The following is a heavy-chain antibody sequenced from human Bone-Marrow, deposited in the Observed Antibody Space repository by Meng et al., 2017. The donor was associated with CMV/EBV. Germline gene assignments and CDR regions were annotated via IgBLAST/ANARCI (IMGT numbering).Heavy chain of an antibody. CDR3: ARERSTSRTRPAYYYYYYGMDV. Sequence: ASVKVSYNAPGHTFTSYRISWVRQAHGQGLEWMGWISAYNGNTNNAQKLQGRVTMTTDTSTSTAYMELRSLRSDDTAVYYCARERSTSRTRPAYYYYYYGMDVWGQGTTVTVSS. D-gene: IGHD2-2*01. CDR1: GHTFTSYR. J-gene: IGHJ6*02. V-gene: IGHV1-18*01. CDR2: ISAYNGNT.